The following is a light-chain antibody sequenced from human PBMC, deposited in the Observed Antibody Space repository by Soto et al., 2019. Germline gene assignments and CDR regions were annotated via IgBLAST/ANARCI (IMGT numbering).Light chain of an antibody. CDR2: GAS. CDR3: QQRSNWPPYT. J-gene: IGKJ2*01. Sequence: EIVLTQSPGTLSLSPGERATLSCRASQSISGSSVAWYQQKPGQAPRLLIYGASNRATGIPDRFSGSGSGTDFTLNISGLEPEDFAVYYCQQRSNWPPYTFGQGTKLEIK. V-gene: IGKV3D-20*02. CDR1: QSISGSS.